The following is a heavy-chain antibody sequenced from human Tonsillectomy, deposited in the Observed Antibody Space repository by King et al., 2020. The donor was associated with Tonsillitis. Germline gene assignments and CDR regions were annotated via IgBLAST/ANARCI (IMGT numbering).Heavy chain of an antibody. D-gene: IGHD3-10*01. CDR2: IYTDGST. CDR3: ARFEIGYYFEY. J-gene: IGHJ4*02. V-gene: IGHV4-61*02. Sequence: PLQESGPGLVKTSQTLSLTCTVSGGSISSGRYYWSWIRQPAGKGLEWIGRIYTDGSTNYNPSLKSRVTMSVDTSKNQFSLKLSSVTAADTALYYCARFEIGYYFEYWGQGTLVTVPS. CDR1: GGSISSGRYY.